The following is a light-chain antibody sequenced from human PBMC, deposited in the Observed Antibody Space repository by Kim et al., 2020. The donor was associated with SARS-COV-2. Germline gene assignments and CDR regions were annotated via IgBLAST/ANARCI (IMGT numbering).Light chain of an antibody. CDR3: NSRDSNNNVL. J-gene: IGLJ2*01. V-gene: IGLV3-19*01. Sequence: SSELTQDPAVSVALGQTVRITCQGDSLRSYYATWYQQKPGQAPILVIYGKNNLPSGIPDRFSGSSSGNTTSLTITGTQAGDEADYYCNSRDSNNNVLIGG. CDR1: SLRSYY. CDR2: GKN.